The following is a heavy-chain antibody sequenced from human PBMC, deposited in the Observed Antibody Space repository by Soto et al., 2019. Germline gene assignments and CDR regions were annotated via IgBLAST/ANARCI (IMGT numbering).Heavy chain of an antibody. CDR2: INAGNGNT. CDR1: GGTFSSYA. V-gene: IGHV1-3*01. J-gene: IGHJ4*02. Sequence: ASVKVSCKASGGTFSSYAISWVRQAPGQRLEWMGWINAGNGNTKYSQKFQGRVTITRDTSASTAYMELSSLRSEDTAVYYCARAYSSSSATFDYWGQGTLVTVSS. CDR3: ARAYSSSSATFDY. D-gene: IGHD6-6*01.